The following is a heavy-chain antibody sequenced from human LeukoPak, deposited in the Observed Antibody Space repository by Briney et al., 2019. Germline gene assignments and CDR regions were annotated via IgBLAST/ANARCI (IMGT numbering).Heavy chain of an antibody. Sequence: GGSLSLSRAPSGVTVSSSYMRCVRQAPGKWLGWVSVIYAGSSTSYTHSVKGRFTISRDTSKNTLYIQINSLRADDTAVYYCARGGFYPAKPFDYWGQGTLATVP. J-gene: IGHJ4*02. V-gene: IGHV3-53*01. CDR3: ARGGFYPAKPFDY. CDR1: GVTVSSSY. CDR2: IYAGSST. D-gene: IGHD2/OR15-2a*01.